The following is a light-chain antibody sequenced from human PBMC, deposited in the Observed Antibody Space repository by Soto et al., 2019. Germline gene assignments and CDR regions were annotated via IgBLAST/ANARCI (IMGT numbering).Light chain of an antibody. Sequence: EIVLTQSPATLSLSPGERATLSCRASQSVSKYLAWYHQKPGQTPRLLIHDASSRATGIPPRFSGSGTGTDFSITISSLQPEVFGVYYFQQRSNLPQITFGGGTKVESK. CDR3: QQRSNLPQIT. V-gene: IGKV3-11*01. CDR1: QSVSKY. J-gene: IGKJ4*01. CDR2: DAS.